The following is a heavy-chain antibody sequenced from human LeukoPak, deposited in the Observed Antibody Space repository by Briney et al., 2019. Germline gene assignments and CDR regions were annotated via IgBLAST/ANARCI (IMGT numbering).Heavy chain of an antibody. J-gene: IGHJ6*04. CDR1: GFTFSNYW. V-gene: IGHV3-7*03. CDR3: ARKAYGMDV. CDR2: IKQDGSEK. Sequence: GGSLRLSCAASGFTFSNYWMSWVRQAPGKGLEWMANIKQDGSEKYYVDSVKGRFTISRDDANYSLYLQMNSLRAEDTAVYYCARKAYGMDVWGKGTTVTVSS.